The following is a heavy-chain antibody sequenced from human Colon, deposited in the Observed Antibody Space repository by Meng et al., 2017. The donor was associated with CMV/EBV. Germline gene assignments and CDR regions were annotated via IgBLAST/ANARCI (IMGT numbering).Heavy chain of an antibody. CDR1: GFTFRNFA. J-gene: IGHJ5*01. CDR2: ITSGGGDT. Sequence: GESLKISCAASGFTFRNFAMSRVRQAPGKGLEWVSAITSGGGDTYHADSVKGRFTISRDNSKNTLSLQMNSLRAEDTAVYYCARGENWFDSWGQGTLVTVSS. CDR3: ARGENWFDS. D-gene: IGHD3-16*01. V-gene: IGHV3-23*01.